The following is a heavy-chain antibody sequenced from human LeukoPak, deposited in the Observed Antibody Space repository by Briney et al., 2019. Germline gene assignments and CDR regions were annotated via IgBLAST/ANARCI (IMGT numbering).Heavy chain of an antibody. CDR2: IIPILGIA. J-gene: IGHJ1*01. D-gene: IGHD6-19*01. CDR1: GGTFSSYA. CDR3: AFGIAVAGSVEYFQH. V-gene: IGHV1-69*04. Sequence: SVKVSCKASGGTFSSYAISWVRQAPGQGLEWMGRIIPILGIANYAQKFQGRVTITADKSTSTAYMELSSLRSEDTAVYYCAFGIAVAGSVEYFQHWGQGTLVTVSS.